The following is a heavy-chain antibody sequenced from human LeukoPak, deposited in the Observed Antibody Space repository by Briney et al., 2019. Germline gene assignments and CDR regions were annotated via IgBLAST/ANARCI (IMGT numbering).Heavy chain of an antibody. CDR1: GFTFDNNA. CDR2: ISWNSGAI. V-gene: IGHV3-9*01. Sequence: GGSLRLSCAASGFTFDNNAMHWVRQTPGKGLEWVSGISWNSGAIGYVDSVKGRFTISRDNAKNSLYLQMNSLRPEDTALYYCAKDTEDSSSWYYFDYWGQGTLVTVSS. D-gene: IGHD6-13*01. J-gene: IGHJ4*02. CDR3: AKDTEDSSSWYYFDY.